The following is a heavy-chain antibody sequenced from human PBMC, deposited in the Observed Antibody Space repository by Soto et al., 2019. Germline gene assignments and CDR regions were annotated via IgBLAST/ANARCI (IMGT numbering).Heavy chain of an antibody. V-gene: IGHV1-69*01. J-gene: IGHJ4*02. D-gene: IGHD2-2*02. Sequence: QVQLVQSGAEVKKPGSSVKVSCKASGGTFSSYAISWVRQAPGQGLEWMGGIIPIFGTANYAQKFQGRVTITADESTSTAYMELSSLSSEDTAEYYCARGVVVVVPAAIRYFDYWGQGTLVTVSS. CDR3: ARGVVVVVPAAIRYFDY. CDR2: IIPIFGTA. CDR1: GGTFSSYA.